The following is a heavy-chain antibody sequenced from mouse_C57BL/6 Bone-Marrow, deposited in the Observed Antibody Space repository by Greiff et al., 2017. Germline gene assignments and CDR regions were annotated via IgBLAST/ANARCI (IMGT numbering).Heavy chain of an antibody. CDR3: TREGYFGSSPAWFAY. J-gene: IGHJ3*01. V-gene: IGHV1-39*01. Sequence: VQLQQSGPELVKPGASVKISCKASGYSFTDYNMNWVKQSNGKSLEWIGVINPNYGTTSYNQKFKGKATLTVAQSSSTAYMQLNSLTAEYSAVYYCTREGYFGSSPAWFAYWGQGTLVTVSA. D-gene: IGHD1-1*01. CDR2: INPNYGTT. CDR1: GYSFTDYN.